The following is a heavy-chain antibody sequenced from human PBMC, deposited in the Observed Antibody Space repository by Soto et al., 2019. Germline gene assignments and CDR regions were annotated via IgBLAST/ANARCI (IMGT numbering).Heavy chain of an antibody. CDR1: GGSISSYY. Sequence: QVQLQESGPGLVKPSETLSLTCTVSGGSISSYYWSWIRQPAGKGLEWIGRIYTSGSTNYNPSLKSRVTMSVDTSKNPFSLKLSSVTAADTAVYYCARDRGGKYYGSGTVTDAFDIWGQGTMVTVSS. D-gene: IGHD3-10*01. J-gene: IGHJ3*02. V-gene: IGHV4-4*07. CDR3: ARDRGGKYYGSGTVTDAFDI. CDR2: IYTSGST.